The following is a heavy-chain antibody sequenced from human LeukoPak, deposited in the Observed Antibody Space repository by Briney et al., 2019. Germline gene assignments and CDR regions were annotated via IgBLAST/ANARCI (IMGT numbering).Heavy chain of an antibody. V-gene: IGHV1-46*01. J-gene: IGHJ4*02. CDR2: INPSGGST. Sequence: ASVEVSCKASGYTFTSYYMHWVRQAPGQGLEWMGIINPSGGSTTYAQKFQGRVTMTRDTSTSTVYMELSSLRSEDTAVYYCARAMVRGARNDYWGQGTLVTVSS. D-gene: IGHD3-10*01. CDR3: ARAMVRGARNDY. CDR1: GYTFTSYY.